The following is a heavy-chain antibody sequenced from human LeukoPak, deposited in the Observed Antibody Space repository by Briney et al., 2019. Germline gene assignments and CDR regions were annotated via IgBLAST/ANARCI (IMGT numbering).Heavy chain of an antibody. Sequence: PGGSLRLSCVASGFPFSGYWMDWVRQAPGKGMEWVANINQDGTNQYYAAYVRGRFSISRDNAKNSLHLQMNSLRAEDTGVYYCSRSLDYLGQGALVTVSS. CDR1: GFPFSGYW. CDR2: INQDGTNQ. CDR3: SRSLDY. V-gene: IGHV3-7*01. J-gene: IGHJ4*02.